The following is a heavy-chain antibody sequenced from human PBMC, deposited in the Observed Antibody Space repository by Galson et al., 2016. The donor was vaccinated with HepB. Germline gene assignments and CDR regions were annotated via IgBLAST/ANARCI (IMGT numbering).Heavy chain of an antibody. D-gene: IGHD1-1*01. CDR2: IKDDGSEM. J-gene: IGHJ4*02. V-gene: IGHV3-7*01. CDR1: GFTFGRYW. CDR3: ARDYANGYDVHVY. Sequence: SLRLSCAASGFTFGRYWMSWVRQPPGKGLESVANIKDDGSEMYYVDSVKGRFTISRVNAKKSLYLQMFSMRADDTAVYYCARDYANGYDVHVYWGRGTLVTVTS.